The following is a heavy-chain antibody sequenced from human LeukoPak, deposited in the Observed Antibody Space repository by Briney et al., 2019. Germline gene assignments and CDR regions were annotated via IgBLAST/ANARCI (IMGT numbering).Heavy chain of an antibody. V-gene: IGHV3-30-3*01. D-gene: IGHD3-10*01. CDR2: ISYDGSNK. CDR1: GFTFSSYA. Sequence: GGSLRLSCAASGFTFSSYAMHWVRQAPGKGLEWVAVISYDGSNKYYADSVKGRFTISRDNSKNTLYLQMNSLRAEDTAVYYCARDTGPAVRGVMREDYWGQGTLVTV. J-gene: IGHJ4*02. CDR3: ARDTGPAVRGVMREDY.